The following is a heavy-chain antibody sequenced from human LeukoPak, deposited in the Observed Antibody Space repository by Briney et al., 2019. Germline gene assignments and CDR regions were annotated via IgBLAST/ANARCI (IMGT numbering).Heavy chain of an antibody. Sequence: GGSLRLSCAASGLTLSSYVMHWVRQAPGKGLEWVALISYDGSNKYYVDSVKGRFTISRDNSKNTLSPQMNSLRTEDTAVYYCARDYGDYGGTFDYWGQGTLVTVSS. CDR3: ARDYGDYGGTFDY. J-gene: IGHJ4*02. CDR2: ISYDGSNK. V-gene: IGHV3-30-3*01. CDR1: GLTLSSYV. D-gene: IGHD4-17*01.